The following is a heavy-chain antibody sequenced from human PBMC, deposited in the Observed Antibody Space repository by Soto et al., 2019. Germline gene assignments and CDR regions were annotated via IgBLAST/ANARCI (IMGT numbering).Heavy chain of an antibody. CDR2: ISYDGSNK. Sequence: PGGSLRLSCAASGFTFSSYAMHWVRQAPGKGLEWVAVISYDGSNKYYEDSVKGRFTISRDNSKNTLYLQMNSLRAEDTAVYYCARDYFIYDSSGYGSDIWGQGTMVTVSS. V-gene: IGHV3-30-3*01. J-gene: IGHJ3*02. D-gene: IGHD3-22*01. CDR3: ARDYFIYDSSGYGSDI. CDR1: GFTFSSYA.